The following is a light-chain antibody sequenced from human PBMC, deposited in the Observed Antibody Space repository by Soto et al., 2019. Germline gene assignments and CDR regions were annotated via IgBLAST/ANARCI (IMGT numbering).Light chain of an antibody. CDR2: EAA. Sequence: DIQMTQSPSTLSAPVGDRVTITCRASQYIHNYLAWYQQKPGEAPKLLIYEAANLESGVPSRFSGSGTGTEFTLTISSLQPDDFATYYCQQSNNYPWTFGQGTRVEI. V-gene: IGKV1-5*03. J-gene: IGKJ1*01. CDR3: QQSNNYPWT. CDR1: QYIHNY.